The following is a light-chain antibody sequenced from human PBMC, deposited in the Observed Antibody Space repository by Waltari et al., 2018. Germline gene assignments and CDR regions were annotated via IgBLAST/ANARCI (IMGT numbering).Light chain of an antibody. CDR2: EDN. CDR3: QSYDNRNHWV. V-gene: IGLV6-57*01. J-gene: IGLJ3*02. CDR1: SGSIATNY. Sequence: NFMLTQPLSVSESPGKTVTISCTRSSGSIATNYVQWYQQRPGSSPTAVIYEDNQRPSGVPDRFSGSIDSSSNAAPLTISGLKTEDEADYYCQSYDNRNHWVFGGGTKLTVL.